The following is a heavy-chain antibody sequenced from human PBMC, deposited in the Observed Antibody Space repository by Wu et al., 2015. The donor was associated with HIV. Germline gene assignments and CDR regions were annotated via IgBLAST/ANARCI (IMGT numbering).Heavy chain of an antibody. CDR3: ARAPYDYLWGSYRFDY. Sequence: QVQLVQSGAEVKKPGSSVKVSCKASGGTFSSYAISWVRQAPGQGLEWMGWINPKSGGTKYAQKFQGRVTMTRDSSVSTVYMELSGLRSDDTAIYFCARAPYDYLWGSYRFDYWGHGTLVTVSS. J-gene: IGHJ4*01. D-gene: IGHD3-16*02. CDR2: INPKSGGT. V-gene: IGHV1-2*02. CDR1: GGTFSSYA.